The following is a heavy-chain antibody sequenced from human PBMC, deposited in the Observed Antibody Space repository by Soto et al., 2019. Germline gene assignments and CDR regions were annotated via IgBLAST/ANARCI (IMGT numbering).Heavy chain of an antibody. CDR1: GGSFSGQY. Sequence: LSITCAVYGGSFSGQYWSWIRQPPGKGLEWIGEIYHSGSTNYNPSLKSRVTISVDKSKNQFSLKLSSVTAADTAVYYCARVAVAGTRVDYWGQGTLVTVSS. CDR3: ARVAVAGTRVDY. CDR2: IYHSGST. V-gene: IGHV4-34*01. D-gene: IGHD6-19*01. J-gene: IGHJ4*02.